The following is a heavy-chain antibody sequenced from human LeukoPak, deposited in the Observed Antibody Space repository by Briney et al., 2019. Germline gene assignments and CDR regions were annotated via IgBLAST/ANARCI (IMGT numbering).Heavy chain of an antibody. J-gene: IGHJ5*02. CDR1: GFTFSDYY. V-gene: IGHV3-11*04. CDR3: ARDSRSYDRWFDP. D-gene: IGHD1-26*01. CDR2: ISSSGSTI. Sequence: GGSLRLSCAASGFTFSDYYMSWIRQAPGKGLEWVSYISSSGSTIYYADSVKGRFTISRDNAKNSLYLQMNSLRAEDTAVYYCARDSRSYDRWFDPWGQGTLVTVSS.